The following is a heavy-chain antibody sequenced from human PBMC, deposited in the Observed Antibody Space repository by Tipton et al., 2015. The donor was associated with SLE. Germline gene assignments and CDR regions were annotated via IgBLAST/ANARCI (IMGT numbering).Heavy chain of an antibody. Sequence: TLSLTCTVSGGSISSYYWGWIRQPPGKGLEWIGSIYHSGSTYYNPSLKSRVTISVDTSKNQFPLKLSSVTAADTAVYYCARDSSGTITMVRGVIITPGAFDIWGQGTMVTVSS. CDR2: IYHSGST. J-gene: IGHJ3*02. CDR1: GGSISSYY. V-gene: IGHV4-38-2*02. CDR3: ARDSSGTITMVRGVIITPGAFDI. D-gene: IGHD3-10*01.